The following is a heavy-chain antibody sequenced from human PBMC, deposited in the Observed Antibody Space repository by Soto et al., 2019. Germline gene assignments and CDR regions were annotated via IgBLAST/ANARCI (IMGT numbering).Heavy chain of an antibody. CDR3: AEGNYYDSSGPDYYYYYGMDV. J-gene: IGHJ6*02. V-gene: IGHV4-34*01. D-gene: IGHD3-22*01. CDR2: INHSGST. Sequence: SETMSLTCAVYGGSFSGYYWSWIRQPPGKGLEWIGEINHSGSTNYNPSLKSRVTISVDTSKNQFSLKLSSVTAADTAVYYCAEGNYYDSSGPDYYYYYGMDVWGQGTTVTVSS. CDR1: GGSFSGYY.